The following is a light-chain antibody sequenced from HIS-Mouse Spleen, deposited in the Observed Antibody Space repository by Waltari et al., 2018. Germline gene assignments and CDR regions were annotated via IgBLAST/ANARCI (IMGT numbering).Light chain of an antibody. CDR3: QQYYSTPYT. Sequence: DIVMTQSPDSLAVSLCERATINCKSSQSVLYSSNNKNYLAWYQQKPGQPPKLLIYWASNRDSGVPDRFSGSGSWTDFTLTISSLQAEDVAVYYCQQYYSTPYTFGQGTKLEIK. CDR2: WAS. J-gene: IGKJ2*01. V-gene: IGKV4-1*01. CDR1: QSVLYSSNNKNY.